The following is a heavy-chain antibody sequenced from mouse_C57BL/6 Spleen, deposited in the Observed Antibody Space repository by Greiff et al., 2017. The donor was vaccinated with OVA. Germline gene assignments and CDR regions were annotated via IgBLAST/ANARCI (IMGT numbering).Heavy chain of an antibody. V-gene: IGHV1-69*01. CDR3: ARGDSWYFDV. CDR1: GYTFTSYW. Sequence: QVQLKQPGAELVMPGASVKLSCKASGYTFTSYWMHWVKQRPGQGLEWIGEIDPSDSYTNYNQKFKGKSTLTVDKSSSTAYMQLSSLTSEDSAVYYCARGDSWYFDVWGTGTTVTVSS. CDR2: IDPSDSYT. J-gene: IGHJ1*03.